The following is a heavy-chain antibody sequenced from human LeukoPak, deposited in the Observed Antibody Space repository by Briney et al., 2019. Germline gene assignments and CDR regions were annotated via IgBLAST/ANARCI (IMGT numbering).Heavy chain of an antibody. D-gene: IGHD3-3*01. J-gene: IGHJ3*02. CDR1: GFTFSSYW. V-gene: IGHV3-74*01. Sequence: PGGSLRLSCAASGFTFSSYWMHWVRQAPGKGLVWGSRINSDGSSTNYADSVKGRFTISRDNAKNTLSLQMNSLRAEDTAVYYCARDLRAFDIWGPGTMVTVSS. CDR3: ARDLRAFDI. CDR2: INSDGSST.